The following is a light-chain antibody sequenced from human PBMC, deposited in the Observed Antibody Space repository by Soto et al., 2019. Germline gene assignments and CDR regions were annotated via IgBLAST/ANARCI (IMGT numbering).Light chain of an antibody. CDR1: QTIGTW. CDR2: KAS. Sequence: DIQLTQSPSTLSASVGDRVIITCRASQTIGTWLAWYQDRPGKATKLLIYKASTLERGVPSRFSGSGSGTEFTLSISNLQPEDFATYYCHLYNTYSPTLGQGTKLDI. V-gene: IGKV1-5*03. CDR3: HLYNTYSPT. J-gene: IGKJ2*01.